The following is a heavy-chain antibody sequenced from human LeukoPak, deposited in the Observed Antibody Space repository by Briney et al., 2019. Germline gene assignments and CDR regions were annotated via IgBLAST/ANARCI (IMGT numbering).Heavy chain of an antibody. J-gene: IGHJ4*02. CDR1: VYTLTRYF. CDR2: INPNSGGT. CDR3: AASVRRAAAYYFDY. D-gene: IGHD2-15*01. V-gene: IGHV1-2*02. Sequence: SVNDSCKASVYTLTRYFMHSVRQAPGQQRACMGWINPNSGGTNYAQKFQGRVTMTSDTSISTAYMELSRLRSDDTAVYYCAASVRRAAAYYFDYWGQGTLVTVSS.